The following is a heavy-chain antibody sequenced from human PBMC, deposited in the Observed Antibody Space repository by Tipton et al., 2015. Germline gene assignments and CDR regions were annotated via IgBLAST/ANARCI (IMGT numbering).Heavy chain of an antibody. D-gene: IGHD3-22*01. CDR1: SGSISTYC. V-gene: IGHV4-59*01. J-gene: IGHJ4*02. Sequence: LRLSCTVSSGSISTYCWSWIRQPPGKALEWIGNICDSGSTNYNPSLKSRLTVSLDMSKNQFSLKLSSATAADTAVYYCARGQRGYPFWGQGTLVTVSS. CDR3: ARGQRGYPF. CDR2: ICDSGST.